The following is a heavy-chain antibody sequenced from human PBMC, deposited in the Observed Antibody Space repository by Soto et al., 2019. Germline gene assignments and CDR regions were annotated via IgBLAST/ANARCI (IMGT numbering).Heavy chain of an antibody. D-gene: IGHD1-26*01. J-gene: IGHJ4*02. CDR2: INANNGFT. V-gene: IGHV1-2*02. CDR1: GYTFTDYY. Sequence: QVQLVQSGAEVKKPGASVKVSCKTSGYTFTDYYIHWVRQAPGQGLEWIGWINANNGFTDYAQKFQDRFTMTRDTSINTAYMEVNSLRSDDTALYFCARDHPTGSYSVWGQGTLVTVSS. CDR3: ARDHPTGSYSV.